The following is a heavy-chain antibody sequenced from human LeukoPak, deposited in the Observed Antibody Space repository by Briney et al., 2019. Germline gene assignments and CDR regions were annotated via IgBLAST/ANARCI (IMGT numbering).Heavy chain of an antibody. V-gene: IGHV3-33*08. CDR2: IWYDGSHK. CDR1: GFTFSSYA. CDR3: ARDLGGCGDRFCSYYFDH. Sequence: PGGSLRLSCAASGFTFSSYAMSWVRQAPGKGLEWVAVIWYDGSHKYYADSAKGRFTISRDNSKNTVSLQMDSLRVEDTALYYCARDLGGCGDRFCSYYFDHWGQGIQVTVSS. J-gene: IGHJ4*02. D-gene: IGHD2-21*02.